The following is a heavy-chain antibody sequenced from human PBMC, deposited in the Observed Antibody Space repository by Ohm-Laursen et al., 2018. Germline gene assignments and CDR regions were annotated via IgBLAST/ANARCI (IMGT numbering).Heavy chain of an antibody. CDR2: IYSDGINR. CDR1: GFTLSSYG. CDR3: ARDVAHGGYGFGMDV. V-gene: IGHV3-33*01. Sequence: SLRLSCTASGFTLSSYGMHWVRQTPGKGLEWVALIYSDGINRYNADSVKGRFTISRDNFKNTLYLQMNSLRAEDTAVYYCARDVAHGGYGFGMDVWGQGTTVTVSS. D-gene: IGHD5-12*01. J-gene: IGHJ6*02.